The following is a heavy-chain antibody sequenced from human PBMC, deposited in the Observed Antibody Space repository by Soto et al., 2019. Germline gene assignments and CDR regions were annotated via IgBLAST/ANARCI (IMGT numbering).Heavy chain of an antibody. Sequence: QVQLVQSGAEVKKPGSSVKVSCKASGGTFSSYAISWVRQAPGQGLEWMGGIIPIFGTANYAQKFQGRVTITADESTSAAYMELSSLRSEDTAVYYCARPKWYGDYEHYYFDYWGQGTLVTVSS. V-gene: IGHV1-69*01. CDR1: GGTFSSYA. CDR2: IIPIFGTA. D-gene: IGHD4-17*01. CDR3: ARPKWYGDYEHYYFDY. J-gene: IGHJ4*02.